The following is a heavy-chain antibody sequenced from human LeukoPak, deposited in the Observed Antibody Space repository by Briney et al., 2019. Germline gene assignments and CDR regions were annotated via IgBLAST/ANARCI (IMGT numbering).Heavy chain of an antibody. J-gene: IGHJ4*02. V-gene: IGHV3-48*04. D-gene: IGHD2-2*01. CDR1: GFTFSINS. CDR3: ARGTPVPAATPYYFDY. Sequence: GGSLRLSCAASGFTFSINSMNWVRQAPGKGLEWVSYISGSGNTIYYADSVKGRFTISRDNAKNSLFLQMNSLRAEDTAVYFCARGTPVPAATPYYFDYRGQGTLVTVSS. CDR2: ISGSGNTI.